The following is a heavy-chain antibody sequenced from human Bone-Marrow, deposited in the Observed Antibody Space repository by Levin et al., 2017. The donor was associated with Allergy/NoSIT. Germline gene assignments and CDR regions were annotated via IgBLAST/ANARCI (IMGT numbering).Heavy chain of an antibody. CDR1: GYSFSNFG. Sequence: ASVKVSCKASGYSFSNFGLSWVRQAPGQGLEWMGWISPYNGDTKYAQKLQGRVTMTTDTSTSTAYMELRSLRSDDTAVYYCAREWADTAADTVDIWGEGTMVTVSS. J-gene: IGHJ3*02. CDR3: AREWADTAADTVDI. CDR2: ISPYNGDT. V-gene: IGHV1-18*01. D-gene: IGHD5-18*01.